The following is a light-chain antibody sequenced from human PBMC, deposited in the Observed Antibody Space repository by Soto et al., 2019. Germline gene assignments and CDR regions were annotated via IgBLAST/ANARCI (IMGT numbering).Light chain of an antibody. Sequence: DIQMTQSPSTLSASVGERVTITCRASQSISSRLAWYQQKPGKAPKILIYKASSLESGVPSRFSGSGSGTEFTLTISSLQPDDSATYYCQQYNSYWTFGQGTKVEIK. V-gene: IGKV1-5*03. J-gene: IGKJ1*01. CDR1: QSISSR. CDR3: QQYNSYWT. CDR2: KAS.